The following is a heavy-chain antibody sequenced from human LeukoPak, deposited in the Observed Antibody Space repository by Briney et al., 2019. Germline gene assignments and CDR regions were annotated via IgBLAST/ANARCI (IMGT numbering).Heavy chain of an antibody. Sequence: SETLSLTCAVYGGSFSGYYWSWIRQPPGKGLEWIGEINHSGSTNYNPSLKSRVTISVDTSKNQFSLKLSSVTAADTAVYYCARSSGQGHYYYYMGVWGKGTTVTVSS. V-gene: IGHV4-34*01. J-gene: IGHJ6*03. CDR3: ARSSGQGHYYYYMGV. CDR2: INHSGST. D-gene: IGHD3-22*01. CDR1: GGSFSGYY.